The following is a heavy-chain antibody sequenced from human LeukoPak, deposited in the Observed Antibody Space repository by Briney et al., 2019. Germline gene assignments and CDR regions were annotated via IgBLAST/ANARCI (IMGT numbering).Heavy chain of an antibody. CDR1: GFTFSSYW. J-gene: IGHJ4*02. D-gene: IGHD3-10*01. V-gene: IGHV3-7*01. CDR3: ASDSLWFGEDAPFDY. CDR2: IKQDGSEK. Sequence: PGGSLRLSCAASGFTFSSYWMSWVRQAPGKGLEWVANIKQDGSEKYYVDSVKGRFTISRDNAKNSLYLQMNSLRAEDTAVYYCASDSLWFGEDAPFDYWGQGILVTVSS.